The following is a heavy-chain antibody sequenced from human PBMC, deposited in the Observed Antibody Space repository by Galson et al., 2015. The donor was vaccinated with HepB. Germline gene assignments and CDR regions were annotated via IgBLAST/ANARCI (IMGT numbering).Heavy chain of an antibody. J-gene: IGHJ2*01. D-gene: IGHD3-16*01. V-gene: IGHV3-30*18. Sequence: SLRLSCAASGFTFRTYGMYWVRQAPGKGLEWVAVISYDGSNQHYAASVKGRFTLSRDNSKNTLYLLMNSLRPGDTAVYYCAKDYDESEWYFDLWGRGTQVTVSS. CDR1: GFTFRTYG. CDR2: ISYDGSNQ. CDR3: AKDYDESEWYFDL.